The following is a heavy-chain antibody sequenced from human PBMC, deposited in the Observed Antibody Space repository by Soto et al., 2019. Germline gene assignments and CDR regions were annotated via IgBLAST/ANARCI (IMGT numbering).Heavy chain of an antibody. CDR2: INAGNGNT. CDR3: VRAGIVGASFDY. D-gene: IGHD1-26*01. Sequence: QVPLVQSGAEVKKPGASVKVSCKASGYTFTSYAMHWVRQAPGQRLEWMGWINAGNGNTKYSQKFQGRVTITRDTSASTAYMELSSLRSEDTAVYYCVRAGIVGASFDYWGQGTLVTVSS. J-gene: IGHJ4*02. CDR1: GYTFTSYA. V-gene: IGHV1-3*01.